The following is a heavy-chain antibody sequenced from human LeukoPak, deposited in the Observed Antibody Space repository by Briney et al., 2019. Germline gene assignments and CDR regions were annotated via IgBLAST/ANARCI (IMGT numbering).Heavy chain of an antibody. CDR2: IYSGGST. V-gene: IGHV3-53*01. Sequence: GGSLRLSCAASGFTVSSNYMSWDRQAPGKGLEWVSVIYSGGSTYYADSVKGRFTISRDNSKNTLYLQMNSLRAEDTAVYYCAREGYSSGLDYWGQGTLVTVSS. CDR3: AREGYSSGLDY. CDR1: GFTVSSNY. J-gene: IGHJ4*02. D-gene: IGHD6-19*01.